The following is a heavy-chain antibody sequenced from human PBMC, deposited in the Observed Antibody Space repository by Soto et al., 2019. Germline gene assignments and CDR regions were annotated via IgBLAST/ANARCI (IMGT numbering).Heavy chain of an antibody. CDR2: IYYSGST. J-gene: IGHJ5*02. V-gene: IGHV4-39*01. CDR3: ARHPSHFWFDP. CDR1: GGSISSSSYF. Sequence: SETLSLTCSVSGGSISSSSYFWGWIRQPPGKGLEWIGSIYYSGSTYYNPSLKSRVTVSVDTSKNQFSLKLSSVTAADTAVYYCARHPSHFWFDPWGQGTLVTVSS.